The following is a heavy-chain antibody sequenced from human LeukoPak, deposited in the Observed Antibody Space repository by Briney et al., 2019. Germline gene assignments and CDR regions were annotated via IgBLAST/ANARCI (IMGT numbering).Heavy chain of an antibody. CDR1: GGSFSGYY. Sequence: SETLFLTCAVYGGSFSGYYWSWIRQPPGKGLEWIGEINHSGSTNYNPSLKSRVTISVDTSKNQFSLKLSSVTAADTAVYYCARGGSIAARPANWFDPWGQGTLVTVSS. J-gene: IGHJ5*02. CDR3: ARGGSIAARPANWFDP. D-gene: IGHD6-6*01. V-gene: IGHV4-34*01. CDR2: INHSGST.